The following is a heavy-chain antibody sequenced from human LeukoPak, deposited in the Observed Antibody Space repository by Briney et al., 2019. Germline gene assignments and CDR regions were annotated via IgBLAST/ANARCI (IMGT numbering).Heavy chain of an antibody. CDR2: ISAYNGNT. CDR3: ARVYYDFWSGYEYDAFDI. CDR1: GYSFTAYG. D-gene: IGHD3-3*01. Sequence: ASVKVSCKASGYSFTAYGITWMRQAPVQGLEWMGWISAYNGNTNYAQKLQGRVTMTTDTSTSTAYMELRSLRSDDTAVYYCARVYYDFWSGYEYDAFDIWGQGTMVTVSS. V-gene: IGHV1-18*01. J-gene: IGHJ3*02.